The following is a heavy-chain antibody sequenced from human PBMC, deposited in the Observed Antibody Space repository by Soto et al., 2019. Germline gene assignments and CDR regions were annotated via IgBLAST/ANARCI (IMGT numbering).Heavy chain of an antibody. CDR1: GVTFSSYA. CDR2: ISGSAGST. J-gene: IGHJ4*02. Sequence: PGGSLRHSCAASGVTFSSYAMTWVRQATGKGLEWVSAISGSAGSTYYADSVKGRFTISRDNSKNTLYLQMNSLRAEDTAVFYCTKDLWPYLPAGGEFDYWGQGTLVTVSS. CDR3: TKDLWPYLPAGGEFDY. D-gene: IGHD3-16*01. V-gene: IGHV3-23*01.